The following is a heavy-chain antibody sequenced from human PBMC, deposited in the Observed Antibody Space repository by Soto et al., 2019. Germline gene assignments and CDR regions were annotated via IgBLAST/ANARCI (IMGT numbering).Heavy chain of an antibody. CDR3: ARQRWDCSGGSCYSGFDY. V-gene: IGHV4-39*01. J-gene: IGHJ4*02. CDR2: IYYSGST. Sequence: SETLSLTCTVSGGSISSSSYYWGWVRQPPGKGLEWIGSIYYSGSTYYNPSLKSRVTISVDTSKNQFSLKLSSVTAADTAVYYCARQRWDCSGGSCYSGFDYWGQGTLVTVSS. D-gene: IGHD2-15*01. CDR1: GGSISSSSYY.